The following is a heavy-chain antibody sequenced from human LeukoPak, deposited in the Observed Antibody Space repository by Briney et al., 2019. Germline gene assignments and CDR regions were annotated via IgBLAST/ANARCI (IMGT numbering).Heavy chain of an antibody. CDR2: ISYDGSNK. J-gene: IGHJ4*02. Sequence: GGSLRLSCAASGFTFSSYGMHWVRQAPGKGLEWVAVISYDGSNKYYADSVKGRFTISRDNSKNTLYLQMNSLRAEDTAVYYCARRYFDYWGQGTLVTVSS. CDR3: ARRYFDY. CDR1: GFTFSSYG. V-gene: IGHV3-30*03.